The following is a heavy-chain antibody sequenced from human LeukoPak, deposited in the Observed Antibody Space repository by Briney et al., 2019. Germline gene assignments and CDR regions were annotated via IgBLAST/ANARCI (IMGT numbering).Heavy chain of an antibody. CDR3: ARHVYGEGMVV. J-gene: IGHJ6*04. V-gene: IGHV4-59*08. D-gene: IGHD4-17*01. CDR1: GGSFSGYY. CDR2: IYSSGDT. Sequence: SETLSLTCTVSGGSFSGYYWGWIRQPPGKGLECVGYIYSSGDTAYNPSLKSRLTIAIDTSKNQFSLTLTSVTAADTALYYCARHVYGEGMVVWGKGTTVTVSS.